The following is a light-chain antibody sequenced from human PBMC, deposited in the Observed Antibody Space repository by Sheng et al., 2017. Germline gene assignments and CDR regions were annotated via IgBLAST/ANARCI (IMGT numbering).Light chain of an antibody. CDR2: EVN. Sequence: QSALTQPPSASGSPGQSVTISCTGTSGDVGAYNYVSWYQQHPGKVPKLKIYEVNKRPSGVPDRFSGSKSANTASLTVAGLQAEDEAHYYCQSYDNSLSGYVFGTGTKVTVL. CDR3: QSYDNSLSGYV. J-gene: IGLJ1*01. V-gene: IGLV2-8*01. CDR1: SGDVGAYNY.